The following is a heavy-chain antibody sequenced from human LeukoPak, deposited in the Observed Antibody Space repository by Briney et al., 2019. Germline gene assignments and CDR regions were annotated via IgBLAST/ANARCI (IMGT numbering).Heavy chain of an antibody. CDR2: ISSSGSTI. J-gene: IGHJ4*02. CDR3: ARSGPYSSGWPYFDY. Sequence: GGSLRLSCAASGFTFSSYGMNWVRQAPGKGLEWVSYISSSGSTIYYADSVKGRFTISRDNAKNSLYLQMNSLRAEDTAVYYCARSGPYSSGWPYFDYWGQGTLVTVSS. D-gene: IGHD6-19*01. V-gene: IGHV3-48*03. CDR1: GFTFSSYG.